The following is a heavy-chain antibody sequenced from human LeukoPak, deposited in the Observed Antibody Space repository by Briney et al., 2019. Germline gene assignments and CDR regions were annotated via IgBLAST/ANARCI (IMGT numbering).Heavy chain of an antibody. Sequence: ASVKVSCTASGYTFTSNYIHWVRQAPGQGLEWMGMIYPRDGSTSYAQKFQGRVTVTRDTSTSTVHMELSCLRSEDTAVYYCARDQEGFDCWGQGTLVTVSS. CDR3: ARDQEGFDC. CDR2: IYPRDGST. V-gene: IGHV1-46*01. J-gene: IGHJ4*02. CDR1: GYTFTSNY.